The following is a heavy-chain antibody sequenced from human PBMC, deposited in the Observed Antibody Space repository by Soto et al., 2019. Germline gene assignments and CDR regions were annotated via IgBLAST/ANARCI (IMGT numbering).Heavy chain of an antibody. CDR1: GFTFSGSA. Sequence: EVQLVESGGGLVQPGGSLKLSCAASGFTFSGSAMHWVRQASGKGLEWVGRIRSKANSYATAYAASVKGRFTISRDXXKNTAYLQMNSLKTEDTAVYYCTSSYCSGGSCYDYWGQGTLVTVSS. CDR3: TSSYCSGGSCYDY. J-gene: IGHJ4*02. V-gene: IGHV3-73*01. CDR2: IRSKANSYAT. D-gene: IGHD2-15*01.